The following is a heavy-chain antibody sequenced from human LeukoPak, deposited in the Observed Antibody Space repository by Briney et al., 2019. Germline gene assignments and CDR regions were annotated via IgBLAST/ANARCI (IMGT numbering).Heavy chain of an antibody. CDR1: GGSISSSNYY. CDR3: ARVRTTVTKSFFDY. D-gene: IGHD4-17*01. J-gene: IGHJ4*02. CDR2: IYYSGTT. Sequence: PSETLSLTCTVSGGSISSSNYYWGWVRQPPGKGLEYIGSIYYSGTTYYNPSPKSRVTISIDTSKNQFSLKLSSVTAADTAVYYCARVRTTVTKSFFDYWGQGTLVTVSS. V-gene: IGHV4-39*07.